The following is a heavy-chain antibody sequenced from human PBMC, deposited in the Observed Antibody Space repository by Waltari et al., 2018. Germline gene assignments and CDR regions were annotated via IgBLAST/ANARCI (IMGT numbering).Heavy chain of an antibody. V-gene: IGHV4-34*01. CDR1: GGSFSGYY. Sequence: QVQLQQWGAGLLKPSETLSLTCAVYGGSFSGYYWSWIRQPPGKGLEWIGEINHSRSTNYNPSLKSRVTISVDTSKNQFSLKLSSVAAADTAVYYCARGKAFDPWGQGTLVTVSS. CDR2: INHSRST. J-gene: IGHJ5*02. CDR3: ARGKAFDP.